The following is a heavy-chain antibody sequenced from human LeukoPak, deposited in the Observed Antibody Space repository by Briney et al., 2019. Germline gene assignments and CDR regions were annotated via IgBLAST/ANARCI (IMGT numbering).Heavy chain of an antibody. V-gene: IGHV3-53*01. CDR1: GFTVSSNY. Sequence: GGSLRLSCAASGFTVSSNYMSWVRQAPGKGLEWVSVIYSGGSTYYAASVKGRFTISRDNSKKTLYLQMNSLGAEYTAVCWWGRVVGGGLFYMWGQGTMVTVSS. J-gene: IGHJ3*02. CDR2: IYSGGST. D-gene: IGHD3-16*01. CDR3: GRVVGGGLFYM.